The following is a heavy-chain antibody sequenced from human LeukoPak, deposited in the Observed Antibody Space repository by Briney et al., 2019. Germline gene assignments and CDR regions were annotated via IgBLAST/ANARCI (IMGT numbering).Heavy chain of an antibody. CDR1: GFDFSGFS. V-gene: IGHV3-7*01. CDR2: MEEYGSYI. Sequence: AGGSLRLSCAVSGFDFSGFSMSWVRQAPGKGLEWVAIMEEYGSYIFYVDSVKGRFIISRDNARNSLYLQMNNLRAEDTAVYYCARPRGCGSARCNNFDSWGQGTLVTVSS. J-gene: IGHJ4*02. CDR3: ARPRGCGSARCNNFDS. D-gene: IGHD2-2*01.